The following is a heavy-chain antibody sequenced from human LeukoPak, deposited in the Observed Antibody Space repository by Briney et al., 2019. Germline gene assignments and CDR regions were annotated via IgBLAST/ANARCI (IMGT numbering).Heavy chain of an antibody. CDR2: IIPIFGTA. D-gene: IGHD2-21*02. J-gene: IGHJ4*02. CDR3: ARDRDIVVVTAFYYFDY. Sequence: SVKVSCKASGGTFSSYAISWVRQAPGQGLEWMGRIIPIFGTANYAQKFQGRVTITTDESTSTAYMELSSLRSEDTAVYYCARDRDIVVVTAFYYFDYWSQGTLVTVSS. V-gene: IGHV1-69*05. CDR1: GGTFSSYA.